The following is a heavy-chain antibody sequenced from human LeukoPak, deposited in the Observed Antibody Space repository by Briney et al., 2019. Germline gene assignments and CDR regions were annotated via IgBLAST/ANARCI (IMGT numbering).Heavy chain of an antibody. CDR2: INHSGVT. Sequence: KPSETLSLTCAVYGGSFSGNYWNWIRQPPGKGLEWIGEINHSGVTKYNPSLKSRVTMSVDTSKNQFSLNLRSVTAADTAVYYCARGHPAQLVHSGWSDPWGQGTLVTVSS. CDR1: GGSFSGNY. D-gene: IGHD6-13*01. CDR3: ARGHPAQLVHSGWSDP. J-gene: IGHJ5*02. V-gene: IGHV4-34*01.